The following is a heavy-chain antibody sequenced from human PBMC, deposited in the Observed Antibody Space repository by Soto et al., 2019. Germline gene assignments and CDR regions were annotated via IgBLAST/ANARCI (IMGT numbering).Heavy chain of an antibody. CDR2: INPTDSET. J-gene: IGHJ6*02. D-gene: IGHD4-17*01. CDR3: ASPTMTSTSFYYAMDV. Sequence: PGESLKISCKTSGHRFTTYWISWVLQMPGKGLEYMGKINPTDSETNYSPSFEGHVTFSVDRSTSTAYVRWNSLKASDTAMYYCASPTMTSTSFYYAMDVWGQGTTVTVSS. V-gene: IGHV5-10-1*01. CDR1: GHRFTTYW.